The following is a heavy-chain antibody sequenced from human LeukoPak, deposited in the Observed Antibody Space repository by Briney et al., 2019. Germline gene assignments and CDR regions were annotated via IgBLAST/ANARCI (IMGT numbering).Heavy chain of an antibody. J-gene: IGHJ6*02. Sequence: SETLSLTCTVSGGSISSYYWSWIRQPAGKGLEWIGRIYTSGSTNYNPSLKSRVTMSVDTSKNQFSLKLSSVTAADTAVYYCARAPHYDYVWGSYRYTGDYYYYYGMDVWGQGTTVTVSS. V-gene: IGHV4-4*07. CDR3: ARAPHYDYVWGSYRYTGDYYYYYGMDV. CDR2: IYTSGST. D-gene: IGHD3-16*02. CDR1: GGSISSYY.